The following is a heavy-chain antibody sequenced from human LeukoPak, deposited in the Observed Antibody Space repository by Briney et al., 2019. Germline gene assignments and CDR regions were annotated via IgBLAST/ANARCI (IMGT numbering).Heavy chain of an antibody. J-gene: IGHJ5*02. CDR1: GGSITISNSY. CDR2: IYHGGTT. CDR3: ARSRIAAAGTSIWFDP. Sequence: SEILSLTCTVSGGSITISNSYWAWIRQPPGKGLEWIGSIYHGGTTYYNPSLKSRVTMSVDTSKNQFSLKLSSVTAADTAVYYCARSRIAAAGTSIWFDPWGQGTLVTVSS. D-gene: IGHD6-13*01. V-gene: IGHV4-39*07.